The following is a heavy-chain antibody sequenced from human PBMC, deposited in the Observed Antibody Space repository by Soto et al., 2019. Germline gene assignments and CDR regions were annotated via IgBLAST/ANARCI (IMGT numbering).Heavy chain of an antibody. CDR3: ARDDRITGIVDDIDL. J-gene: IGHJ5*02. V-gene: IGHV3-30-3*01. CDR2: VAHDGITK. D-gene: IGHD1-20*01. Sequence: GGSLRLSCAASGFSFSDHAMHWVRRAPGKGLEWVALVAHDGITKYYAGSVKGRFTVSSDKSTNTLFLQMDSLDTEDTGVYYRARDDRITGIVDDIDLWGRGTLVTVSS. CDR1: GFSFSDHA.